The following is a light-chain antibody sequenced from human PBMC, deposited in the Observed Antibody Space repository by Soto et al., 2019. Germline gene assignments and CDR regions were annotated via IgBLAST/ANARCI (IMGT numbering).Light chain of an antibody. CDR3: LLYYGAAGV. Sequence: QAVVTQEPSLTVSPGGTVTLTCASSTGAVTSGYYPNWFQQKPGQAPRALIYNTSNKHSWTPARFSGSLLGGKAALTLSGLQPKDEAEYFCLLYYGAAGVFGGGTKLTVL. V-gene: IGLV7-43*01. CDR2: NTS. J-gene: IGLJ2*01. CDR1: TGAVTSGYY.